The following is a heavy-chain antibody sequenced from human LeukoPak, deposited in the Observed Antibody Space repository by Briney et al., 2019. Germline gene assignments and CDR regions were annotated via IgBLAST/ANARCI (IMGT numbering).Heavy chain of an antibody. CDR2: INHSGST. Sequence: SETLSLTCAVYGGSFSGYYWSWIRQPPGKGLEWIGEINHSGSTNYNPSLKSRVTISVDTSMNQFSLKLSSVTAADTAVYYCARGGGRYSSSWYRLDYWGQGTLVTVSS. D-gene: IGHD6-13*01. CDR1: GGSFSGYY. CDR3: ARGGGRYSSSWYRLDY. V-gene: IGHV4-34*01. J-gene: IGHJ4*02.